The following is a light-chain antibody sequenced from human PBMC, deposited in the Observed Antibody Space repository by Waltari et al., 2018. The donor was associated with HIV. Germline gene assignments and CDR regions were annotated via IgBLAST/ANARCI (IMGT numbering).Light chain of an antibody. CDR2: RDS. J-gene: IGLJ2*01. CDR3: ATWDDSLNGVL. CDR1: NSNVGSNY. Sequence: QSVLTQPPSASEIPGQRVTISCTGGNSNVGSNYVYWYQQVPGTAPKLLVYRDSQRQSGVPDRFPGSKSGTSASLAISGLRSEDEADYYCATWDDSLNGVLFGGGTKLTVL. V-gene: IGLV1-47*01.